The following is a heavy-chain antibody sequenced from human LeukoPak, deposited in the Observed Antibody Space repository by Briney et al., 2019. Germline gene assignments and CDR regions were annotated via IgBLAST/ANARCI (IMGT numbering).Heavy chain of an antibody. CDR2: INHSGST. CDR3: AGFKLSRYFDL. Sequence: SETLSLTRAVYGGSFSGYYWSWIRQPPGKGLEWIGEINHSGSTNYNPSLKSRVTISVDTSKNQFSLKLSSVTAADTAVYYCAGFKLSRYFDLWGRGTLVTVSS. J-gene: IGHJ2*01. D-gene: IGHD6-6*01. CDR1: GGSFSGYY. V-gene: IGHV4-34*01.